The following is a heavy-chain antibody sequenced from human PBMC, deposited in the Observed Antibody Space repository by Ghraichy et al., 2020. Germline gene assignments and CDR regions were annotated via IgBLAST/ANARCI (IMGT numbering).Heavy chain of an antibody. CDR2: ISGVGNVI. Sequence: GESLNISCVASGFTFSGYRMNWVRQAPGKGLEWLSYISGVGNVIDYADSVEGRFTISRDNAKNSLYLQMYSLRDEDTAVYYCAREKGPQWYFDFWGRGTLVTVSS. CDR1: GFTFSGYR. V-gene: IGHV3-48*02. J-gene: IGHJ2*01. CDR3: AREKGPQWYFDF.